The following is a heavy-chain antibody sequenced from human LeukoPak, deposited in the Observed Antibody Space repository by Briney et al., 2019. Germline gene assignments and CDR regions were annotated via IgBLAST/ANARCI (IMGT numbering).Heavy chain of an antibody. Sequence: SETLSLTCTVSGGSISGYYWSWLRQPPGKGLEYIGHIYYSGSTNYNPSLESRVTILVDTSKNQFSLRLSSVTAADTALYYCARRGYCSGGSCYSFDYWGQGTLVTVSS. CDR1: GGSISGYY. CDR3: ARRGYCSGGSCYSFDY. D-gene: IGHD2-15*01. V-gene: IGHV4-59*08. J-gene: IGHJ4*02. CDR2: IYYSGST.